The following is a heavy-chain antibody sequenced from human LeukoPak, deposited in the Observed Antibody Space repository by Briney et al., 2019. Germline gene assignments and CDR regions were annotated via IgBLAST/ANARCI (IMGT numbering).Heavy chain of an antibody. J-gene: IGHJ4*02. CDR3: ARDTSTYYYDSSTSDY. CDR1: GYTFTGYY. V-gene: IGHV1-2*02. CDR2: INPNSGGT. D-gene: IGHD3-22*01. Sequence: ASVKVSCKASGYTFTGYYMHWVRQAPGQGLEWMGWINPNSGGTNYAQKFQGRVTMTRDTSISTAYMELSRLRSDDTAVYYCARDTSTYYYDSSTSDYWGQGTLVTVSS.